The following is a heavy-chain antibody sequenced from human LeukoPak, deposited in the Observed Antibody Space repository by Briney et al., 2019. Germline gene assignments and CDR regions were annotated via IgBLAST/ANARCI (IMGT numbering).Heavy chain of an antibody. D-gene: IGHD2-2*01. V-gene: IGHV3-53*01. Sequence: PGGSLRLSCAASGFTVSNNYMTWVRQAPGKGLEGVSVIYSGGSTCYADSVKGRFTISRDHSKNTLYLQMDSLRAEDTAVYYCARGTVYCSSTSCLSPFDCWGQGTLVTVSS. CDR2: IYSGGST. CDR1: GFTVSNNY. J-gene: IGHJ4*02. CDR3: ARGTVYCSSTSCLSPFDC.